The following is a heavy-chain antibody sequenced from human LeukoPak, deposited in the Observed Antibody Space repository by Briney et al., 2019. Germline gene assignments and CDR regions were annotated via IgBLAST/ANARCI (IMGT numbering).Heavy chain of an antibody. J-gene: IGHJ4*02. CDR3: AYGNYGGKIDY. V-gene: IGHV3-30*03. CDR1: GFTINIHG. CDR2: IAYNGTHS. D-gene: IGHD4-23*01. Sequence: TGGSLRLSCAASGFTINIHGIHWVGQAPGKGLEWVAVIAYNGTHSYCADSVKGRFTISRDRSNNTVFLQMNTLRPEDTALYYCAYGNYGGKIDYWGQGALVTVSS.